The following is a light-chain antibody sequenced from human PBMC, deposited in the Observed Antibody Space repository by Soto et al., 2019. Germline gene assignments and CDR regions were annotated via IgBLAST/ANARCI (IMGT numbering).Light chain of an antibody. CDR3: SSYTNSRTYV. Sequence: QSALTQPASVPGSPGQSITISCTGTSSDIGGYNSVSWYQQHPGKAPKLMIYDVGNRPSGVSNRFSGSKSGNTASLTISGLQADDEADYYFSSYTNSRTYVFGTGTKLTVL. J-gene: IGLJ1*01. V-gene: IGLV2-14*01. CDR1: SSDIGGYNS. CDR2: DVG.